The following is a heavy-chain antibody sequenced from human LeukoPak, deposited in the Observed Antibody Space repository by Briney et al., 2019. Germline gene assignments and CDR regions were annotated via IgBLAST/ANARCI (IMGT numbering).Heavy chain of an antibody. Sequence: ASVKVSCKASGYTFTGYYMHWVRQAPGQGLEWMGWNNPNSGGTNYAQKFQGRVTMTRDTSISTAYMELSRLRSDDTAVYYCARPLKHCSSTSCYYYYYMDVWGKGTTVTVSS. D-gene: IGHD2-2*01. CDR1: GYTFTGYY. CDR3: ARPLKHCSSTSCYYYYYMDV. CDR2: NNPNSGGT. J-gene: IGHJ6*03. V-gene: IGHV1-2*02.